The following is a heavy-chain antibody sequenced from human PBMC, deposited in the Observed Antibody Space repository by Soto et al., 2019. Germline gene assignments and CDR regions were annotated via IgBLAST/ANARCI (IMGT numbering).Heavy chain of an antibody. Sequence: PGGSLRLSCAASGFTFSSYWMSWVRQAPGKGLEWVANIKEDGSEKYYVDSVKGRFTISRDNAKNTLYLQMNSLRAEDTAVYYCARDLYQLPTMKYYYNGMDVWVQGTPVTVSS. CDR3: ARDLYQLPTMKYYYNGMDV. CDR2: IKEDGSEK. J-gene: IGHJ6*02. V-gene: IGHV3-7*03. CDR1: GFTFSSYW. D-gene: IGHD2-2*01.